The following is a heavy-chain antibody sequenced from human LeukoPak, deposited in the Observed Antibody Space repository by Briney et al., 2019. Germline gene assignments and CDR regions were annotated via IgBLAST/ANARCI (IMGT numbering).Heavy chain of an antibody. D-gene: IGHD4-23*01. J-gene: IGHJ5*02. Sequence: SSETLSLTCTVSGGSISSYYWSWIRQPAGKGLEWIGRIYTSGSTNYNPSLKSRVTMSVDTSKNQFSLKLSSVTAADTAVYYCARRGAGGNYGWFDPWGQGTLVTVSS. V-gene: IGHV4-4*07. CDR1: GGSISSYY. CDR2: IYTSGST. CDR3: ARRGAGGNYGWFDP.